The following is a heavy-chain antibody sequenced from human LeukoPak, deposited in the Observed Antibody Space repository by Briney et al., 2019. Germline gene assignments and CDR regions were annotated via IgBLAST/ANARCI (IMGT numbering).Heavy chain of an antibody. CDR1: GGSISSGGYY. J-gene: IGHJ4*02. Sequence: SQNLSLTCTVSGGSISSGGYYWNWIRQHPGKGLEWIGYIYYSGSAYYNPSLKSRVTISVDTSKNQFSLKLSSVTAADTAVYFCARTYGSGSYYSDYWGQGTLVTVSS. CDR3: ARTYGSGSYYSDY. V-gene: IGHV4-31*03. CDR2: IYYSGSA. D-gene: IGHD3-10*01.